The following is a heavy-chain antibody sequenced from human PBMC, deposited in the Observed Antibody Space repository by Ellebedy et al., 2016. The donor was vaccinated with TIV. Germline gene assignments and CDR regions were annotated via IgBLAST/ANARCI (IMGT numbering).Heavy chain of an antibody. Sequence: AASVKVSCKAAGYTFTSYAMNWVRQAPGQGLEWRGWINNNTGNPTYAQRFTGRFVFSLDTSVSTAYLQISSLKAEDTAVYYCARGAAAGFFWYFDLWGRGTLVTVSS. CDR2: INNNTGNP. D-gene: IGHD6-13*01. CDR1: GYTFTSYA. J-gene: IGHJ2*01. CDR3: ARGAAAGFFWYFDL. V-gene: IGHV7-4-1*02.